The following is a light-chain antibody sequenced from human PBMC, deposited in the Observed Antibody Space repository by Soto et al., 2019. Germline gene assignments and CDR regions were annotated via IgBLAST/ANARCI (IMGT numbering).Light chain of an antibody. Sequence: ELVMTQSPATLSVSPGERATLSCRASQSVSSNLAWYQQKPGQAPRLLIYGTSTRATGIPVRFSGSGSGTDFTLTISSLQPEEFAVYFCHQDFNLPWTVGQGTKVDIK. J-gene: IGKJ1*01. V-gene: IGKV3D-15*02. CDR3: HQDFNLPWT. CDR2: GTS. CDR1: QSVSSN.